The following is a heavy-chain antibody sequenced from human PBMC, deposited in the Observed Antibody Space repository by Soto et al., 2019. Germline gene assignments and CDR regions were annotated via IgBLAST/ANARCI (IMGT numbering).Heavy chain of an antibody. CDR2: IDPSDSYT. Sequence: GSRKISCKGSGYSCTSYWISWVRQMPGKGLEWMGRIDPSDSYTNYSPSFQGHVTISADKSISTAYLQWSSLKASDTAMYYCARYSSSSGYYYYYGMDVWGQGTTVTVSS. D-gene: IGHD6-6*01. J-gene: IGHJ6*02. CDR1: GYSCTSYW. V-gene: IGHV5-10-1*01. CDR3: ARYSSSSGYYYYYGMDV.